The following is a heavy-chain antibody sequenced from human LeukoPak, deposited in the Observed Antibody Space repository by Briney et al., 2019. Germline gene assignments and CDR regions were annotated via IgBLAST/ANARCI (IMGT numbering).Heavy chain of an antibody. CDR1: RYTFSSYG. V-gene: IGHV3-30*02. J-gene: IGHJ4*02. D-gene: IGHD2-2*03. Sequence: PGGSLRLSCAASRYTFSSYGMHWVRQAPGKGLEWVAFIRYDGSNKYYADSVKGRFTISRDNSKNTLYLQMNSLRAEDTAVYYCAKDEFFDGYCSSTSCSVGPFDYWGQGTLVTVSS. CDR2: IRYDGSNK. CDR3: AKDEFFDGYCSSTSCSVGPFDY.